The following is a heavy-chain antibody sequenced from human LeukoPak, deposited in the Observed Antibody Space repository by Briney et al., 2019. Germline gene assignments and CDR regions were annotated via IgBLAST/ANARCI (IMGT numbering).Heavy chain of an antibody. CDR2: ISAYNGNT. V-gene: IGHV1-18*01. Sequence: ASVKVSCKASGYTFTSYGISWVRQAPGQGLEWMGWISAYNGNTNYAQKLQGRVTMTTDTSTSTAYMKLRSLRSGDTAVYYCARTVIAAAGSLTDYWGQGTLVTVSS. D-gene: IGHD6-13*01. CDR3: ARTVIAAAGSLTDY. CDR1: GYTFTSYG. J-gene: IGHJ4*02.